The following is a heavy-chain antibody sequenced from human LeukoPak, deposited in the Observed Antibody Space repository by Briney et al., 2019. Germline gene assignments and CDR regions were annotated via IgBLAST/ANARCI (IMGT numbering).Heavy chain of an antibody. J-gene: IGHJ4*02. D-gene: IGHD6-19*01. CDR2: IYHSGST. CDR1: GGSISSSNW. Sequence: PSETLSLTCAVSGGSISSSNWWSWVRQPPGKGLEWIGEIYHSGSTNYNPSLKSRVTISVDKSKDQFSLKLSSVTAADTAVYYCARVSIAVAGTDYWGQGTLVTVSS. V-gene: IGHV4-4*02. CDR3: ARVSIAVAGTDY.